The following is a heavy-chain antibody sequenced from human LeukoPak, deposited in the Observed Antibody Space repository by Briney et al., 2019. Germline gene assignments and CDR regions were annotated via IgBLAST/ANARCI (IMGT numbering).Heavy chain of an antibody. D-gene: IGHD1-26*01. CDR3: ASQGHHGKIVGTTLSYFYMDV. V-gene: IGHV4-34*01. CDR1: GGSFSGDY. CDR2: INHSGST. J-gene: IGHJ6*03. Sequence: SATLSLTCAVYGGSFSGDYWSWIRQPPGKGLEWIGEINHSGSTNYNPSLKSRVTISVATSKNQFSLKLSSVTAADTAFYYCASQGHHGKIVGTTLSYFYMDVWGKGTTVTVSS.